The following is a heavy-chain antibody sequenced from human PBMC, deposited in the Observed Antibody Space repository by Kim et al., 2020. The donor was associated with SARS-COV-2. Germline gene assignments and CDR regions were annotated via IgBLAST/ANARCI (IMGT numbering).Heavy chain of an antibody. CDR2: ISVNGGST. CDR1: GFTFSSYV. J-gene: IGHJ4*02. D-gene: IGHD3-16*01. V-gene: IGHV3-23*01. CDR3: AKGGNYDF. Sequence: GGSLRLSCAASGFTFSSYVRSWVRQAPGKGLEWVSAISVNGGSTYYADSVKGRFTISGDKSRNTLYLQMNSLRAEDTAVYYCAKGGNYDFWGQGTLVTVSS.